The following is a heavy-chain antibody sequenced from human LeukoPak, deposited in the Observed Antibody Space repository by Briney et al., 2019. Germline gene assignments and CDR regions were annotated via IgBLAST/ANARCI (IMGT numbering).Heavy chain of an antibody. Sequence: NASETLSLTCTVSGGPISSYYWSWIRQPPGKGLEWIGYIYYSGSTNYNPSLKSRVTISVDTSKNQFSLKLSSVTAADTAVYYCARHVRATMVRGVKTDAFDIWGQGTMVTVSS. CDR3: ARHVRATMVRGVKTDAFDI. J-gene: IGHJ3*02. CDR2: IYYSGST. CDR1: GGPISSYY. V-gene: IGHV4-59*08. D-gene: IGHD3-10*01.